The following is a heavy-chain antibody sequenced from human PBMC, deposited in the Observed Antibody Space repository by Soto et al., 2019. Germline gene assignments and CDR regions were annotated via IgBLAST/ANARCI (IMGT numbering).Heavy chain of an antibody. CDR3: ARDRYYYDSSGYSPHDAFDI. V-gene: IGHV4-30-4*01. J-gene: IGHJ3*02. CDR2: IYYSGST. D-gene: IGHD3-22*01. Sequence: SETLSLTCTVSGGSISSGDYYWSWIRQPPGKGLEWIGYIYYSGSTYYNPSLKSRVTISVDTSKNQFSLKLSSVTAADTAVYYCARDRYYYDSSGYSPHDAFDIWGQGTMVTVS. CDR1: GGSISSGDYY.